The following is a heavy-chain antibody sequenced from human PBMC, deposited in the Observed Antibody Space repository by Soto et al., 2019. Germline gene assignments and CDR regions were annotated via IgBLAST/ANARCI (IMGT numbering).Heavy chain of an antibody. D-gene: IGHD3-10*01. J-gene: IGHJ5*02. Sequence: ASVKVSCKASGGTFSSYAIHWVRQAPGQGLEWMGGIIPMYGPAKYAQRFQGRVTITADESTTTVYMELTSLTSQDTAVYYCARVTSMVRGVIDNWFDPWGHGTLVTVSS. CDR1: GGTFSSYA. CDR2: IIPMYGPA. CDR3: ARVTSMVRGVIDNWFDP. V-gene: IGHV1-69*13.